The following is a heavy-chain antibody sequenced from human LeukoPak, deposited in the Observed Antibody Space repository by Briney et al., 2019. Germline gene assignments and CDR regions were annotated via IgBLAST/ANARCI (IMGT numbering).Heavy chain of an antibody. CDR1: GFTFSSYA. V-gene: IGHV3-64*01. CDR3: ARGPYYYYYYLDV. J-gene: IGHJ6*03. Sequence: GGSLRLSCAASGFTFSSYAMQWVRQAPGKGLEYVSVINSDGGSTYYASPVRDRFTITRDNSKNTLILQMRNLRTEDSAVYYCARGPYYYYYYLDVWGKGTAVTVSS. CDR2: INSDGGST.